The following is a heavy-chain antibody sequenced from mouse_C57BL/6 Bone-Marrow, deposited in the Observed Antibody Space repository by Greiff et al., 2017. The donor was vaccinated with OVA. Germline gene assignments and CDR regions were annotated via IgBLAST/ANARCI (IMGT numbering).Heavy chain of an antibody. D-gene: IGHD1-1*01. J-gene: IGHJ1*03. V-gene: IGHV14-4*01. CDR1: GFNIKDDY. CDR3: TTTFTTVVAWYFDV. CDR2: IDPENGDT. Sequence: VQLQQSGAELVRPGASVKLSCTASGFNIKDDYMHWVKQRPEQGLEWIGWIDPENGDTEYASKFQGKATITAATSSNTAYLQLSSLTSEDTAVYYCTTTFTTVVAWYFDVWGTGTTVTVSS.